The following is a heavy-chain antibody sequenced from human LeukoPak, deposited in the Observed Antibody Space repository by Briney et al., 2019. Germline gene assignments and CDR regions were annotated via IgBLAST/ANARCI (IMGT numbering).Heavy chain of an antibody. J-gene: IGHJ4*02. CDR1: GYTFTSYG. D-gene: IGHD6-19*01. Sequence: ASVKVSCKASGYTFTSYGISWVRQAPGKGLEWMGWISAYNGNTNYAQKLQGRVTMTTDTSTSTAYMELRSLRSDDTAVYYCARDSSGKTEFDYWGQGTLVTVSS. CDR2: ISAYNGNT. V-gene: IGHV1-18*01. CDR3: ARDSSGKTEFDY.